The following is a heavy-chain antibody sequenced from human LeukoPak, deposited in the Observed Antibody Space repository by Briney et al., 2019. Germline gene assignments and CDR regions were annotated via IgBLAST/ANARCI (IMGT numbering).Heavy chain of an antibody. CDR3: AGSGTGRSGGCPRGDY. Sequence: GGSLTLSCAASGLTFSSYGMHWPRHAPGKALEWVADISYVGSNKYYADSVKGRFTISRDNSKNTLYLQMNSLRAEDTAVYYCAGSGTGRSGGCPRGDYWGQGTLVTVSS. CDR1: GLTFSSYG. J-gene: IGHJ4*02. D-gene: IGHD6-19*01. CDR2: ISYVGSNK. V-gene: IGHV3-30*03.